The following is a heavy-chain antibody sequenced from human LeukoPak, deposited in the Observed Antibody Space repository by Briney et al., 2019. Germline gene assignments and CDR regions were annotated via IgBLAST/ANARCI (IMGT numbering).Heavy chain of an antibody. CDR1: GFSFSIHD. CDR2: ISNSDNST. Sequence: QPGGSLRLSCAASGFSFSIHDMTWVRQAPGKGLEWVSTISNSDNSTYYADSVKGRFTFSRDNSKNTLYLQMNSLRAEDTAVYYCAKGGAQVGGQGTLVTVSS. D-gene: IGHD1-26*01. J-gene: IGHJ4*02. V-gene: IGHV3-23*01. CDR3: AKGGAQV.